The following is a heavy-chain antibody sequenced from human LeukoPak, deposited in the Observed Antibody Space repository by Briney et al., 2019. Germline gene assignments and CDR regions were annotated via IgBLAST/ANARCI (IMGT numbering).Heavy chain of an antibody. CDR2: IYYSGST. V-gene: IGHV4-59*01. CDR3: AREDLYGSAPIY. Sequence: SETLSLTCTVSGGSISSYYWSWIRQPPGKGLEWIGYIYYSGSTNYNPSLKSRVTISVDTSKNQFSLKLSSVTAADTAVYYCAREDLYGSAPIYWGQGTLVTVSS. J-gene: IGHJ4*02. D-gene: IGHD3-10*01. CDR1: GGSISSYY.